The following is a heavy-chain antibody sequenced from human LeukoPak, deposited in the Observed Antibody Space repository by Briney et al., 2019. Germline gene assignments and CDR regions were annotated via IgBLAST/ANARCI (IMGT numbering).Heavy chain of an antibody. Sequence: SGGSLRLSCAASGFTFSSYSMSWVRQAPGKGLEWVSAISGSGGSTYYADSVKGRFTISRDNSKNTLYLQMNSLRAEDTAVYHCAKEAGYDSYYYYMDVWGKGTTVTVSS. CDR2: ISGSGGST. V-gene: IGHV3-23*01. D-gene: IGHD5-12*01. CDR1: GFTFSSYS. CDR3: AKEAGYDSYYYYMDV. J-gene: IGHJ6*03.